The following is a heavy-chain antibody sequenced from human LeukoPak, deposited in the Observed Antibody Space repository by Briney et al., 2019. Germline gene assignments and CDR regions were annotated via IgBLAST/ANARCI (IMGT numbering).Heavy chain of an antibody. J-gene: IGHJ6*03. CDR1: GGTFSSYA. CDR3: AREGSSSWNNYYYYYMDV. D-gene: IGHD6-13*01. CDR2: IIPIFGTA. Sequence: SSVKVSCKASGGTFSSYAISWVRQAPGQGLEWMGGIIPIFGTANYAQKFQGRVTITADESTSTAYMELSSLRSEDTAAYYCAREGSSSWNNYYYYYMDVWGKGTTVTVSS. V-gene: IGHV1-69*01.